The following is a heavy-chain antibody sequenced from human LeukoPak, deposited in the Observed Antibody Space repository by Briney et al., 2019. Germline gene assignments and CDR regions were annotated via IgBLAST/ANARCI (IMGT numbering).Heavy chain of an antibody. CDR2: IKQDGSEK. V-gene: IGHV3-7*01. D-gene: IGHD6-13*01. CDR3: ARGYSRFDY. J-gene: IGHJ4*02. Sequence: PGGSLRLSCAASGFTFGSYWMSWVRQAPGKGLEWVANIKQDGSEKYYVDSVKGRFTISRDNAKNSLYLQMNSLRAEDTAVYYCARGYSRFDYWGQGSLVTVSS. CDR1: GFTFGSYW.